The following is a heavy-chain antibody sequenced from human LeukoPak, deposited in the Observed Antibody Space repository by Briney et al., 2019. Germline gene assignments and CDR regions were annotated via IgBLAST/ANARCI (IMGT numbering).Heavy chain of an antibody. CDR1: GGSISSYY. CDR2: IYTSGST. D-gene: IGHD3-3*01. J-gene: IGHJ4*02. Sequence: SETQSLTCTVSGGSISSYYWSWIRQPAGKGLEWIGRIYTSGSTNYNPSLKSRVTMSVDTSKNQFSLKLSSVTAADTAVYYCASSDFWSGYCGPLGFDYWGQGTLVTVSS. V-gene: IGHV4-4*07. CDR3: ASSDFWSGYCGPLGFDY.